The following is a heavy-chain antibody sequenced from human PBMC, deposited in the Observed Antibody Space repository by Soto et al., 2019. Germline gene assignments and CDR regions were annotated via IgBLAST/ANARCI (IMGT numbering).Heavy chain of an antibody. CDR2: IYYSGST. Sequence: QLQLQESGPGLVTPSETLALTCTVSGGSISSSSYHWGWIRQPPGGGLEWIGTIYYSGSTYYNPSLMSRVTISEDTSKNQFSLKLSSVTAADTAVYCCARRNNIGGGDFDYWGQGTLVTVSS. CDR3: ARRNNIGGGDFDY. D-gene: IGHD3-16*01. J-gene: IGHJ4*02. CDR1: GGSISSSSYH. V-gene: IGHV4-39*01.